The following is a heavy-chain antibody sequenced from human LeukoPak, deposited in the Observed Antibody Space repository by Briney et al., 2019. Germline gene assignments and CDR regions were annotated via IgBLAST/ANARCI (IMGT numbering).Heavy chain of an antibody. CDR3: AFSGDFRFDY. CDR1: GGTFSSYA. D-gene: IGHD4-17*01. CDR2: IIPIFGTA. V-gene: IGHV1-69*05. J-gene: IGHJ4*02. Sequence: ASVKVSCKASGGTFSSYAISWVRQAPGQGREWMGRIIPIFGTANYAQKFQGRVTITTDESTSTAYMELSSLRSEDTAVYYCAFSGDFRFDYWGQGTLVTVSS.